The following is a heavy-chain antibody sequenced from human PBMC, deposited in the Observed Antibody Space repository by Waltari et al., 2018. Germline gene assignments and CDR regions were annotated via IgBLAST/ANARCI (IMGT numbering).Heavy chain of an antibody. Sequence: QVQLMQSGPEVKKPGASVKVSCEASGFTFSGYGIAWVRQAPGQGPEWMGWISAYSGNTNLAQNFQGRVTMTTDTSTGTAYMELRGLRSDDTAVYYCARPINYSGSYYRYFDYWGQGTLVIVSS. CDR2: ISAYSGNT. CDR3: ARPINYSGSYYRYFDY. V-gene: IGHV1-18*01. D-gene: IGHD3-10*01. CDR1: GFTFSGYG. J-gene: IGHJ4*02.